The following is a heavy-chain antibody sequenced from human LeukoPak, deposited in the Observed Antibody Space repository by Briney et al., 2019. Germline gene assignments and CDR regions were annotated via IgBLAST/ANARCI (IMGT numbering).Heavy chain of an antibody. J-gene: IGHJ6*02. Sequence: SETLSLPCTVSGGSISSSCWRWIRQPAGKGLEWIGRISSSGSTKYNPSLRSRVSMSVDTSKNQFSLRLSSVTAADTAVYYCARAGESRKTMVRGVYYDYYGMDVWGQGTTVTVSS. CDR3: ARAGESRKTMVRGVYYDYYGMDV. CDR2: ISSSGST. CDR1: GGSISSSC. V-gene: IGHV4-4*07. D-gene: IGHD3-10*01.